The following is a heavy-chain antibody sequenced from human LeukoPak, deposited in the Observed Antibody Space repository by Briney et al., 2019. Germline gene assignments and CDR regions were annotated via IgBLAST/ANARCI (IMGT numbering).Heavy chain of an antibody. D-gene: IGHD3-16*01. Sequence: PGGSLRLSCAASGFTFSSYDMNWVRQAPGKGLERLSYINTGGTNIYYADSVKGRFTISRDNSKNTLYLQMNSLRADNTAVYYCAKDTPLCYFDYWGQGTLVTVSS. CDR1: GFTFSSYD. J-gene: IGHJ4*02. CDR3: AKDTPLCYFDY. CDR2: INTGGTNI. V-gene: IGHV3-48*01.